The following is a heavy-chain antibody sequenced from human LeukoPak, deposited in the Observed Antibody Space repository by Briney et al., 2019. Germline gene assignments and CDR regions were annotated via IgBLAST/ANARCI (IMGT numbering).Heavy chain of an antibody. CDR1: GYSLSSGYY. D-gene: IGHD6-19*01. J-gene: IGHJ4*02. CDR3: ARLHPGIAVAGYPDY. Sequence: SETLSLTCAVSGYSLSSGYYWGWIRQPPGKGLGWIRSIYHSGSTYYTPSLKRRVTISVDTAKNQFSLKLSSVTAADTAVNYCARLHPGIAVAGYPDYWGQGTLVTVSS. CDR2: IYHSGST. V-gene: IGHV4-38-2*01.